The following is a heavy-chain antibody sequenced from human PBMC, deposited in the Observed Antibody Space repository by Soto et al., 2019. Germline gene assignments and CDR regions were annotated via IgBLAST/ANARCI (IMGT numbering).Heavy chain of an antibody. Sequence: QVQLVQSGAEVKKPGSSVNVSCKASGGTFSTYAISWVRQAPGQGLEWMGGIIPLFGTANYAQKFRGRVTITADEYTSTAYMELSSLRSEDTAVYYCAADVGASARTFDYWGQGSLVTVSS. J-gene: IGHJ4*02. V-gene: IGHV1-69*01. CDR1: GGTFSTYA. CDR3: AADVGASARTFDY. D-gene: IGHD1-26*01. CDR2: IIPLFGTA.